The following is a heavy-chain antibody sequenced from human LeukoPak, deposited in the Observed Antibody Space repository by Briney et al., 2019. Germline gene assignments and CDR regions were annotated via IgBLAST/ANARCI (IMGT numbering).Heavy chain of an antibody. J-gene: IGHJ4*02. V-gene: IGHV4-59*01. D-gene: IGHD3-10*01. CDR2: IYYSGST. CDR1: GGSISSYY. CDR3: ARGGYYYQDY. Sequence: SETLSLTCTDSGGSISSYYWSWIRQPPGKGLEWIGYIYYSGSTNYNPSLKSRVTISVDTSKNQFSLKLSSVTAADTAVYYCARGGYYYQDYWGQGTLVTVSS.